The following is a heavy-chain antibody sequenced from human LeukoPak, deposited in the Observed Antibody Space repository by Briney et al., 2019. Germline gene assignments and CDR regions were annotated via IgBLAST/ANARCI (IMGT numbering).Heavy chain of an antibody. D-gene: IGHD6-13*01. CDR3: ARGPLQLVPFDY. J-gene: IGHJ4*02. CDR2: VNAGNGDT. Sequence: EASVKVSCKASGYTFTTYAMHWVRQAPGQRFEWMGWVNAGNGDTRYSQKFQGRVTIIRDTSASTAYMELSSLRSEDTAVYYCARGPLQLVPFDYWGQGTLVTVSS. CDR1: GYTFTTYA. V-gene: IGHV1-3*01.